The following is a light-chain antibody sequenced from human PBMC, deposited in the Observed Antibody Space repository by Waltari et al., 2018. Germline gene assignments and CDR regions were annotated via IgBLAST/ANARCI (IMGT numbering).Light chain of an antibody. Sequence: EIVMTQSPATLSVTPGERATRPCRASQSMSSQLAWYRQKPGQAHRRLSYGASTRATGIPARFSGSASATEFTLTISSLQSEDFAVYFCQQYHESPPITFGPGTKVDIK. CDR3: QQYHESPPIT. CDR2: GAS. CDR1: QSMSSQ. J-gene: IGKJ3*01. V-gene: IGKV3-15*01.